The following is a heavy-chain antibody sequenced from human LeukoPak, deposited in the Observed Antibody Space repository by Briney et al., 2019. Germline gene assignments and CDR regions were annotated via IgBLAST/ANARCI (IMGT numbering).Heavy chain of an antibody. CDR1: GFTFSSYS. J-gene: IGHJ6*03. CDR2: ISSSSSTI. V-gene: IGHV3-48*01. CDR3: ARVQGSQWLAHYYYYMDV. Sequence: PGGSLRLSCAASGFTFSSYSMNWVRQAPGKGLEWVSYISSSSSTIYYADSVKGRFTISRDNAKNSLYLQMNSLRAEDTAVYYCARVQGSQWLAHYYYYMDVWGKGTTVTVSS. D-gene: IGHD6-19*01.